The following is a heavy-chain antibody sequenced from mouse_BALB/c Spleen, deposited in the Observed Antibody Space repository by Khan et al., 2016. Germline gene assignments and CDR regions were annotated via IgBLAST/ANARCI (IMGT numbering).Heavy chain of an antibody. CDR3: ARGSLAY. J-gene: IGHJ3*01. Sequence: EVKLLESGAELVKPGASVKLSCTASGFNIKDTYIHWVKQRPEQGLEWIGRIDPANGNTKYDPKFQGKATITADTSSNTAYLQLTSLTSEDTAVYYCARGSLAYWGQGTLVTVSA. CDR2: IDPANGNT. D-gene: IGHD6-1*01. V-gene: IGHV14-3*02. CDR1: GFNIKDTY.